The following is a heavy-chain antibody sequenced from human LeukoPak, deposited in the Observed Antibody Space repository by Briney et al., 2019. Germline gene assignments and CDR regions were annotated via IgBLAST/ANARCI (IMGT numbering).Heavy chain of an antibody. CDR3: ARWGGGNGDY. V-gene: IGHV3-48*03. CDR2: ISGSGSTI. J-gene: IGHJ4*02. CDR1: GFTFSNYE. Sequence: GSLRLSCAASGFTFSNYEMNWVRQAPGKGLEWVSYISGSGSTIYYADSVKGRFAISRDNAKNSLFLQMNSLRAEDTAVYYCARWGGGNGDYWGQGTLVTVSS. D-gene: IGHD4-23*01.